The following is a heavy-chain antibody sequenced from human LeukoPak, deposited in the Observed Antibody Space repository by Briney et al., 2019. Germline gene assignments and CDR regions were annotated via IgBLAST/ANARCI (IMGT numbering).Heavy chain of an antibody. CDR2: IYYSGST. CDR3: ARLATYYYDSSGYSCAFDI. D-gene: IGHD3-22*01. J-gene: IGHJ3*02. Sequence: SETLSLTCTVSGGSVSGYYWSWIRQPPGKGLEWIGNIYYSGSTNFNPSLKSRVSISVDTSKNQFSLKLSSVTAADTAVYYCARLATYYYDSSGYSCAFDIWGQGTMVTVSS. V-gene: IGHV4-59*08. CDR1: GGSVSGYY.